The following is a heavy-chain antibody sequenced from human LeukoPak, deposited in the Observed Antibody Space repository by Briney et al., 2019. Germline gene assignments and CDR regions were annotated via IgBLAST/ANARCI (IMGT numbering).Heavy chain of an antibody. CDR3: AKDVNTYYYDSSGYFLFDY. CDR2: ISGSGGST. Sequence: PGGSLRLSCAASGFTFSSYAMSWVRQAPGKGLEWVSAISGSGGSTYYADSVKGRFTISRDNSKNTLYLQMNSLRAEDTAVYYCAKDVNTYYYDSSGYFLFDYWGQGTLVTVSS. CDR1: GFTFSSYA. D-gene: IGHD3-22*01. V-gene: IGHV3-23*01. J-gene: IGHJ4*02.